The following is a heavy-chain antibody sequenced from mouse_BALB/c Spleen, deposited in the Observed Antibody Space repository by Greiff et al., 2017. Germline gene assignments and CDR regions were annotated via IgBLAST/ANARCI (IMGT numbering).Heavy chain of an antibody. V-gene: IGHV14-3*02. CDR3: ARSYGYDGYFDY. Sequence: EVQGVESGAELVKPGASVKLSCTASGFNIKDTYMHWVKQRPEQGLEWIGRIDPANGNTKYDPKFQGKATITADTSSNTAYLQLSSLTSEDTAVYYCARSYGYDGYFDYWGQGTTLTVSS. J-gene: IGHJ2*01. CDR2: IDPANGNT. D-gene: IGHD2-2*01. CDR1: GFNIKDTY.